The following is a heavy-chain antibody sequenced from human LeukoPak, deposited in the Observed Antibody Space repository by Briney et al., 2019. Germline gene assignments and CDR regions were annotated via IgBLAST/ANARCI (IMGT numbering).Heavy chain of an antibody. CDR3: AKLGDYGSGSYNY. CDR2: ISYDGSNK. J-gene: IGHJ4*02. V-gene: IGHV3-30*18. D-gene: IGHD3-10*01. CDR1: GFTFSSYA. Sequence: GGSLRLSCAASGFTFSSYAMHWVRQAPGKGLEWVAVISYDGSNKYYADSVKGRFTISRDNSKNTLYLQMNSLRAEDTAVYYCAKLGDYGSGSYNYWGQGTLVTVSS.